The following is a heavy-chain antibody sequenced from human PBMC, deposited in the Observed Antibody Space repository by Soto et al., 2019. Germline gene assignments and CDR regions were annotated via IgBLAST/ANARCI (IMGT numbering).Heavy chain of an antibody. J-gene: IGHJ4*02. Sequence: SVKVSCKASGGTFSSYAISWVRQAPGQGLEWMGGIIPIFGTANYAQKFQGRVTITADESTSTAYMELSSLRSEDTAVYYCARDSYDSSGSYYFDYWGQGTLVTVSS. V-gene: IGHV1-69*13. CDR3: ARDSYDSSGSYYFDY. CDR2: IIPIFGTA. D-gene: IGHD3-22*01. CDR1: GGTFSSYA.